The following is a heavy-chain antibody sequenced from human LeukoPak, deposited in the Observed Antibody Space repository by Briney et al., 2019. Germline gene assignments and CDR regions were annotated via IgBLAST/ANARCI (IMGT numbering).Heavy chain of an antibody. CDR3: ARATGMAAAGSYYFDY. CDR2: IYYSGST. J-gene: IGHJ4*02. Sequence: PSDTLSLTCTVSGASISSGGYFWSWIRQHPGKGLECIGYIYYSGSTYYNPSLKSRVTISVDTSKNQFSLKLTSVTAADTAVYYCARATGMAAAGSYYFDYWGQGTLVTVCS. CDR1: GASISSGGYF. D-gene: IGHD6-13*01. V-gene: IGHV4-31*03.